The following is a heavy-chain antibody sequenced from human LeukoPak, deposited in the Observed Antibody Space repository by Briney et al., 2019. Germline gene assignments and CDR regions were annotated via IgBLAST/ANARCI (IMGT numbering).Heavy chain of an antibody. V-gene: IGHV1-69*13. CDR2: IIPIFGTA. J-gene: IGHJ4*02. Sequence: SVTVSCTASGGTFSSYAISWVRQAPGQGLEWMGGIIPIFGTANYAQKFQGRVTITADESTSTAYMELSSLRSEDTAVYYCARDLEGAHFDYWGQGTLVTVSS. CDR3: ARDLEGAHFDY. CDR1: GGTFSSYA. D-gene: IGHD1-1*01.